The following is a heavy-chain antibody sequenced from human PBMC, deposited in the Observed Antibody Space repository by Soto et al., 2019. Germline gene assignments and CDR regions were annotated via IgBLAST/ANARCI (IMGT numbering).Heavy chain of an antibody. CDR1: GYPVTAYY. Sequence: QLHLVQSGAVVKKPGASVTVSCSASGYPVTAYYMHWVRQAPGRGLEWMGGINPATGAAKYTQTFPGRVNMARGTSTSTVFMGLGDLTSEDPAVFYCARGGGVGVAGSAAFDMWGQGTLVTVSS. V-gene: IGHV1-2*02. D-gene: IGHD3-3*01. CDR3: ARGGGVGVAGSAAFDM. CDR2: INPATGAA. J-gene: IGHJ3*02.